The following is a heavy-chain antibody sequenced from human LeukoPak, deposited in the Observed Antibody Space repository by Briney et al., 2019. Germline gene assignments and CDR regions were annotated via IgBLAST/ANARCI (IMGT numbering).Heavy chain of an antibody. D-gene: IGHD3-3*01. CDR1: GGSISSGSYY. V-gene: IGHV4-61*02. J-gene: IGHJ4*02. Sequence: PSQTLSLTCTVSGGSISSGSYYWSWIRQPAGKGLEWIGRIYTSGSTNYNPSLKSRVTISVDTSKNQFSLKLSSVTAADTAVYYCAREYDFWSGLDYWGRGTLVTVSS. CDR3: AREYDFWSGLDY. CDR2: IYTSGST.